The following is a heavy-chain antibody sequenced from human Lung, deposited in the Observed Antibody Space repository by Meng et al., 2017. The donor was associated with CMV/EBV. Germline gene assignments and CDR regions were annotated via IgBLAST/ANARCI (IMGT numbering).Heavy chain of an antibody. CDR1: GFTFDDYG. J-gene: IGHJ3*02. Sequence: GEXXTISCAASGFTFDDYGMSWVRQAPGKGLEWVSGINWNGGSTGYADSVKGRFTISRDNAKNSLYLQMNSLRAEDTALYYCARIYDFWSGSKGSAFDIWXQGAXVTVSS. V-gene: IGHV3-20*04. D-gene: IGHD3-3*01. CDR2: INWNGGST. CDR3: ARIYDFWSGSKGSAFDI.